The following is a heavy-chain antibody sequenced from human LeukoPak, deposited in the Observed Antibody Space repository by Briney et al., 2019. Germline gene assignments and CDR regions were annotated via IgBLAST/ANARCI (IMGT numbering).Heavy chain of an antibody. Sequence: GGSLRLSCAASGFAFSSFGMHWVRQAPGKGLEWVAVIRYDGSNEDYADSVKGRFTISRDNSKNTLYLQMNSLRAEDTALYYCVRDTIKGSSSMDVWGQGTTVTVSS. CDR2: IRYDGSNE. J-gene: IGHJ6*02. D-gene: IGHD6-13*01. CDR1: GFAFSSFG. V-gene: IGHV3-33*01. CDR3: VRDTIKGSSSMDV.